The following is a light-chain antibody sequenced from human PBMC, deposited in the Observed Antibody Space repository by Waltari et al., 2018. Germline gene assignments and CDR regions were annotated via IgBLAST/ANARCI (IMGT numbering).Light chain of an antibody. CDR3: AAWDDNLRGV. V-gene: IGLV1-47*01. CDR2: NNN. CDR1: YSNIGSNS. Sequence: QSVLTHPPSASGTPRQRVTTSCSGSYSNIGSNSIYLYQQLPGTAPKLLIFNNNPRPSGVPDRFFGSKSGTSASLAISGLRSEDEADYYCAAWDDNLRGVFGGGTRLAVL. J-gene: IGLJ2*01.